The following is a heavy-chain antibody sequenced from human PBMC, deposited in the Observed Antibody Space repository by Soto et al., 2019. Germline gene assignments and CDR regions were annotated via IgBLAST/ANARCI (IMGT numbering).Heavy chain of an antibody. Sequence: PVEVSCKASGRNFSSYAISWVRQAPGQGLEWMGGIIPIFGTANYAQKFQGRVTITADESTRTAYMELSSLRSEDTAVYYCPRADGWYYDSSGYYYPFGYWGRGTMVTAAS. D-gene: IGHD3-22*01. V-gene: IGHV1-69*13. CDR1: GRNFSSYA. CDR3: PRADGWYYDSSGYYYPFGY. J-gene: IGHJ4*02. CDR2: IIPIFGTA.